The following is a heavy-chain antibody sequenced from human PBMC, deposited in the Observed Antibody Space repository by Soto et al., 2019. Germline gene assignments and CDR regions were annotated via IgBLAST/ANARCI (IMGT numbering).Heavy chain of an antibody. CDR2: IIPISETT. Sequence: QVQLVQSGAEVKKPGSSEKGSCKASGGTFSSYANSWMRQAPGQGLEWMGGIIPISETTNYAQKFQGRVTITADESKSTAYMELSSLRTEDTAVYYCARSQGSSTSLEIYYYYYYGMDVWGQGTTVTVSS. V-gene: IGHV1-69*01. CDR3: ARSQGSSTSLEIYYYYYYGMDV. J-gene: IGHJ6*02. D-gene: IGHD2-2*01. CDR1: GGTFSSYA.